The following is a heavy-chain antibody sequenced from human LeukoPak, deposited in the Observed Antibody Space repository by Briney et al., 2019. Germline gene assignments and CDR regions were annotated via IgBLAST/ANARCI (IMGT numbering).Heavy chain of an antibody. D-gene: IGHD5-18*01. CDR1: GYTFTSYG. Sequence: ASVKVSCKASGYTFTSYGIIWVRQAPGQGLEWMGWISAYNGNTNYAQKLQGRVTMTTDTSTSTAYMELRSLRSDDTAVYYCARFEDTAMASANFDYWGQGTLVTVSS. CDR2: ISAYNGNT. J-gene: IGHJ4*02. V-gene: IGHV1-18*01. CDR3: ARFEDTAMASANFDY.